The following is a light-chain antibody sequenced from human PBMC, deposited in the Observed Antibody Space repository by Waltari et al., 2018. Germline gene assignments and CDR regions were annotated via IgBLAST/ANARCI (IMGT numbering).Light chain of an antibody. J-gene: IGLJ2*01. CDR1: ALPTKY. CDR2: EDN. V-gene: IGLV3-10*01. Sequence: SYELTQPPSVSVSPGQTARLTCSGDALPTKYAYWDQQKSGQAPMQVIFEDNKRPSGIPERFSGSSSGTMATLTISGVQVEDEADYYCYSTGSGGNQQAFGGGTKLTVL. CDR3: YSTGSGGNQQA.